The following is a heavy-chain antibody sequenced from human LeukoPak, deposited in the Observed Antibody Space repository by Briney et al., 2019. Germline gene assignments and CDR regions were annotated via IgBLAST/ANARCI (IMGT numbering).Heavy chain of an antibody. D-gene: IGHD6-13*01. CDR3: ARCIAAADFDY. V-gene: IGHV4-39*01. CDR1: GGSISSSSYY. Sequence: SETLSLTCTVSGGSISSSSYYWGWIRQPQGKGLEWIGSIYYSGSTYYNPSLKSRVTISVDTSKNQFSLKLSSVTAADTAVYYCARCIAAADFDYWGQGTLVTVSS. J-gene: IGHJ4*02. CDR2: IYYSGST.